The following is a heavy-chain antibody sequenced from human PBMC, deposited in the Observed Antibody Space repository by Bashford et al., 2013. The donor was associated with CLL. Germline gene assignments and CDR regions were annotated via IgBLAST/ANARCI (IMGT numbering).Heavy chain of an antibody. V-gene: IGHV1-18*01. D-gene: IGHD6-19*01. J-gene: IGHJ4*02. CDR2: ISAYNGKT. Sequence: ASVKVSCKASGYGFTRYCITWVRQAPRQGLEWMGWISAYNGKTDFAQKFQGRVTLTTDTSTTTAYLELRSLSSDDTAVYYCSRGYSSAWFDSKEPSDYWGQGTLVTVSS. CDR1: GYGFTRYC. CDR3: SRGYSSAWFDSKEPSDY.